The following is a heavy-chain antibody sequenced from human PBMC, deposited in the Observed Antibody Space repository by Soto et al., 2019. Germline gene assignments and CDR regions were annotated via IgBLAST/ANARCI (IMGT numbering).Heavy chain of an antibody. V-gene: IGHV3-49*03. Sequence: EVQLVESGGGTVQPGRSLRLSCTTSGFTFREYGMSWFRQAPGKGPEWVGFIRSKIHGGTTEYAAPVKGRVSGSRDDSKSTAYLQMSSLKSEDTAVYYCSRGRHSSNWSGYYFDFWGQGTPVTVSS. D-gene: IGHD6-13*01. J-gene: IGHJ4*02. CDR2: IRSKIHGGTT. CDR1: GFTFREYG. CDR3: SRGRHSSNWSGYYFDF.